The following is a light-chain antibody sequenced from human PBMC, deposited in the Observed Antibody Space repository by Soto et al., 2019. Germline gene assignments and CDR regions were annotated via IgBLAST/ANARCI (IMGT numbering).Light chain of an antibody. J-gene: IGLJ1*01. CDR1: SSNIGAGYE. CDR2: ENN. CDR3: QSYDSSLSGYV. V-gene: IGLV1-40*01. Sequence: QSVLTQPPSVSEAPGQRVTISCTGSSSNIGAGYEAHWYQQVPGTAPKLLIYENNNRPAGVPDRFSRSKSGTSASLAITGLQAEDGAEYYCQSYDSSLSGYVFGTGNKLTVL.